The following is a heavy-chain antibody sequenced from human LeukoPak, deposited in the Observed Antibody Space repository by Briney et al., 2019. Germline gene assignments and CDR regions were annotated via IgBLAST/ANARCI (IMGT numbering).Heavy chain of an antibody. CDR1: GFTFGDYA. Sequence: PGGSLRLSCTASGFTFGDYAMSWVRQAPGKGLEWVGFIRSKAYGGTTEYAASVKGRFTISRDDSKGIAYLQMNSLKTEDTAVYYCARGGYACANGLCHDYWGQGTLVTVSS. J-gene: IGHJ4*02. CDR2: IRSKAYGGTT. V-gene: IGHV3-49*04. D-gene: IGHD2-8*01. CDR3: ARGGYACANGLCHDY.